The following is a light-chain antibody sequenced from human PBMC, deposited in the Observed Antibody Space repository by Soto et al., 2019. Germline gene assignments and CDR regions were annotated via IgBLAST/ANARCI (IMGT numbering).Light chain of an antibody. CDR1: QSISSTS. J-gene: IGKJ2*01. Sequence: EIVLTQSPGTLSLSPGERATLSCRASQSISSTSLAWYQKRPGQAPRLLIYGASSRATGIPDRFSGSGSGTDFTLTISRLEPEDFAVYYCQQYGSPYTFGQGTILEIK. CDR2: GAS. V-gene: IGKV3-20*01. CDR3: QQYGSPYT.